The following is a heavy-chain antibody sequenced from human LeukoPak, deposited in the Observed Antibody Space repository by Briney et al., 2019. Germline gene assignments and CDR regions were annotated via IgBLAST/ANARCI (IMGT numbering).Heavy chain of an antibody. V-gene: IGHV4-39*07. Sequence: PSETLSLTCSVSGGSISGSSYYCAWIRQPPGKGLEWIGSIYYSGSTNYNPSLKSRVTISVDKSKNQFSLKLSSVTAADTAVYYCASTGKYGSGSYLGTLDDYWGQGTLVTVSS. D-gene: IGHD3-10*01. J-gene: IGHJ4*02. CDR1: GGSISGSSYY. CDR3: ASTGKYGSGSYLGTLDDY. CDR2: IYYSGST.